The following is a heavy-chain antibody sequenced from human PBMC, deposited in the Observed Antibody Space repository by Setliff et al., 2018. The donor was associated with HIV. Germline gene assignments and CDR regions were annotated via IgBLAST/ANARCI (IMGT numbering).Heavy chain of an antibody. Sequence: PSETLSLTCTVSGGSISSGGYYWSWIRQHPEKGLEWIGYVYCNGDTYYNPSLKSRVTLSVDTSKNQFSLKLSSVTAADTAVYYCARVHRTYYFDYWGQGTLVTVSS. CDR3: ARVHRTYYFDY. J-gene: IGHJ4*02. CDR1: GGSISSGGYY. CDR2: VYCNGDT. V-gene: IGHV4-31*03.